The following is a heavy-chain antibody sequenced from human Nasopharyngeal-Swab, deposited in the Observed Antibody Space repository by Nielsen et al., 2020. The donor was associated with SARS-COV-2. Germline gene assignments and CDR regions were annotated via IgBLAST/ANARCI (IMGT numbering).Heavy chain of an antibody. CDR3: ARVLYSSSWYFDY. D-gene: IGHD6-13*01. Sequence: GESLKISCAASGFIVSSNYMSWVRQAPGKGLEWVSVIYSGGSTYYADSVKGRFTISSDNSKNTLYLQMNSLRAEDTAVYYCARVLYSSSWYFDYWGQGTLVTVSS. J-gene: IGHJ4*02. CDR2: IYSGGST. CDR1: GFIVSSNY. V-gene: IGHV3-53*01.